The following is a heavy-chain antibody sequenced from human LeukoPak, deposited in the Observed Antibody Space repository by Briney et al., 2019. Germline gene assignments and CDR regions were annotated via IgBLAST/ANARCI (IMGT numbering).Heavy chain of an antibody. CDR1: GSTVSSNY. J-gene: IGHJ6*02. D-gene: IGHD2-8*01. CDR3: ARVQTVDGYYYYGMDV. V-gene: IGHV3-53*01. CDR2: IYSGGST. Sequence: GGSLRLSCAASGSTVSSNYMSWVRQAPGKGLEWVSVIYSGGSTYYADSVKGRFTISRDNSKNTLYLQMNSLRAEDTAVYYCARVQTVDGYYYYGMDVWGQGTTVTVSS.